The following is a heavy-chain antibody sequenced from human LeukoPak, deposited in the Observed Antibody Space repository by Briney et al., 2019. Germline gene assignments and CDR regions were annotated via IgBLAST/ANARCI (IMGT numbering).Heavy chain of an antibody. CDR3: ARDSRIAVATFHY. CDR1: GGSISSSNW. CDR2: IYHSGST. Sequence: PSETLSLTCAVSGGSISSSNWWSWVRQPPGKGLEWIGEIYHSGSTNYNPSLKSRVTISVDKSKNQFSLKLSSVTAADTAVYYCARDSRIAVATFHYWGQGTLVTVSS. D-gene: IGHD6-19*01. V-gene: IGHV4-4*02. J-gene: IGHJ4*02.